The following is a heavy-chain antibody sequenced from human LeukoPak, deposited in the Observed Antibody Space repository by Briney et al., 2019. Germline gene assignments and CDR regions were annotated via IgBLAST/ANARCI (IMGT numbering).Heavy chain of an antibody. Sequence: SETLSLTCAVYGGSFSGYYWSWIRQPPGKGLEWIGEINHSGSTNYNPSLKSRVTISVDTSKNQFSLKLSSVTAADTAVYYCARRGSSEDCWGQGTLVTVSS. CDR1: GGSFSGYY. CDR2: INHSGST. J-gene: IGHJ4*02. V-gene: IGHV4-34*01. CDR3: ARRGSSEDC. D-gene: IGHD6-13*01.